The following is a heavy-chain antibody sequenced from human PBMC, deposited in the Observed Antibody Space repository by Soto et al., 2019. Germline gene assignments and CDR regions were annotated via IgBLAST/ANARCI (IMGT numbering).Heavy chain of an antibody. CDR2: IYYSGST. V-gene: IGHV4-59*01. J-gene: IGHJ2*01. D-gene: IGHD5-18*01. Sequence: QMQLQESGPGLVKPSETLSLTCTVSGGSIGTYYWSWIRQSPGKGLEWIGYIYYSGSTNYNPSLGSRVTSSLATSKSQFSLKLSSVTAADAAVYYCVRDSGYIYGFWYFDLWGRGTLVTVSS. CDR3: VRDSGYIYGFWYFDL. CDR1: GGSIGTYY.